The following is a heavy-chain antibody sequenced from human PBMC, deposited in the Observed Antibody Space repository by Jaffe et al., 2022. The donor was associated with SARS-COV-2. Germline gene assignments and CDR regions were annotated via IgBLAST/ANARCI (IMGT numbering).Heavy chain of an antibody. J-gene: IGHJ4*01. V-gene: IGHV3-7*03. Sequence: EVRLVESGGGLARPGGSLRLSCSGSGFAFSTSWMTWVRQAPGKGLEWVATIKGDGSETFYGGSVKGRFTVSRDNPRTSVYLQMNRLRIDDTAVYFCAKDLGRFLEWLWLDFWGHGTLVTVSS. CDR3: AKDLGRFLEWLWLDF. D-gene: IGHD3-3*01. CDR2: IKGDGSET. CDR1: GFAFSTSW.